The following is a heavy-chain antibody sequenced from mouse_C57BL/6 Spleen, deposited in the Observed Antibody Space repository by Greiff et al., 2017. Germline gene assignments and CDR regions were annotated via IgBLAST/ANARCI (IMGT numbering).Heavy chain of an antibody. V-gene: IGHV1-64*01. CDR3: ATPSGYDDAMDY. CDR2: IHPNSGST. CDR1: GYTFTSYW. J-gene: IGHJ4*01. Sequence: VQLQQPGAELVKPGASVKLSCKASGYTFTSYWMHWVKQRPGQGLEWIGMIHPNSGSTNYNEKFKSKATLTVDNSSSTAYMQLSSLTPEDSAVYYCATPSGYDDAMDYWGQGTSVTVSS. D-gene: IGHD2-2*01.